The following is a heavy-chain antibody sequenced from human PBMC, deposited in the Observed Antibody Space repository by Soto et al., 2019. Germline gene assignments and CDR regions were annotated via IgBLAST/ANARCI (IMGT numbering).Heavy chain of an antibody. CDR3: VRAPEQRPKDF. D-gene: IGHD6-19*01. Sequence: GGSLRLSCAASGFSLSEYWMHWVRQVPGKGLLWVSRISVDGRDTTYADSVKGRFTISRDNAKNTLYLQMDSLRAEDTAVYYCVRAPEQRPKDFWGHGSLVTVSS. CDR2: ISVDGRDT. J-gene: IGHJ4*01. CDR1: GFSLSEYW. V-gene: IGHV3-74*03.